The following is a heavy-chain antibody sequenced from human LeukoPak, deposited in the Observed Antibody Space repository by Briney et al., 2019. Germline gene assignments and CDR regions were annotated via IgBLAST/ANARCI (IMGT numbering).Heavy chain of an antibody. D-gene: IGHD5-18*01. J-gene: IGHJ4*02. CDR1: GGSIRSSSAY. CDR3: VSPRGFSYGYFDY. CDR2: SFYSKNT. Sequence: PSETLSRTCTVSGGSIRSSSAYGCLIRQPPRKRLEWIGNSFYSKNTYYNPSLKSRVTISADTSKNQFSLTLGSVRATDTAVYYCVSPRGFSYGYFDYWGQGTLVTVSS. V-gene: IGHV4-39*01.